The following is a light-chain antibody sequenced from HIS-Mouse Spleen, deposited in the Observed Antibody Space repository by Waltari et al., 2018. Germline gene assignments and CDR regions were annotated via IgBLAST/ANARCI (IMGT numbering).Light chain of an antibody. CDR3: CSYAVSSTWV. CDR2: EGS. CDR1: SSDVGSYNL. Sequence: QSALTQPASVSGSPGQSITISCTGTSSDVGSYNLVSWYQQHPGKAPKRMIYEGSKRPSGFSNRFSGSKSGNTASLTISGLQAEDEADYYCCSYAVSSTWVFGGGTKLTVL. J-gene: IGLJ3*02. V-gene: IGLV2-23*01.